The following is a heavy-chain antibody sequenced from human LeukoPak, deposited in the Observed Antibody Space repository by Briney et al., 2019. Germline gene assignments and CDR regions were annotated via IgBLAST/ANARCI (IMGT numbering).Heavy chain of an antibody. V-gene: IGHV7-4-1*02. J-gene: IGHJ4*02. CDR1: GYSFTNYA. D-gene: IGHD3-16*02. CDR3: ARALDSLGGLSLPDY. CDR2: IHPSTGNP. Sequence: ASVKVSCKASGYSFTNYALNWVRQAPGQGLEFMGWIHPSTGNPSYAQGFSGRFVFSLDTSVTTTYLQISDLKAEDTAVYFCARALDSLGGLSLPDYWGQGTLVTASS.